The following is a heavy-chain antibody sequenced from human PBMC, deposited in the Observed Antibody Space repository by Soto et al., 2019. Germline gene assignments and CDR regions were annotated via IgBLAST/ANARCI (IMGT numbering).Heavy chain of an antibody. J-gene: IGHJ4*02. Sequence: EVQLVESGGGLVKPGGPLRLSCAASGFTFTRYSMNWVRQAPGKGLEWASSISSTTNYIYYADSMKGRFTVSRDNAKNSVYLDMNSLSAEDTAVYYCARESEDLTSNFDYWGQGTLVTVSS. V-gene: IGHV3-21*01. CDR1: GFTFTRYS. CDR3: ARESEDLTSNFDY. CDR2: ISSTTNYI.